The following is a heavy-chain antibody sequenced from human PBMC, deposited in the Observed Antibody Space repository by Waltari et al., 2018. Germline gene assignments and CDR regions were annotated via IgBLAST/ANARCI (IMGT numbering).Heavy chain of an antibody. CDR2: ISYDGSNK. J-gene: IGHJ4*02. CDR1: GFTFSSYA. D-gene: IGHD5-12*01. V-gene: IGHV3-30-3*01. CDR3: ARDEPQEATLFDY. Sequence: QVQLVESGGGVVQPGRSLRLSCAASGFTFSSYAMPWVRQAPGKGLEWVAVISYDGSNKYYADSVKGRFTISRDKSKNTLYLQMNSLRAEDTAVYYCARDEPQEATLFDYWGQGTLVTVSS.